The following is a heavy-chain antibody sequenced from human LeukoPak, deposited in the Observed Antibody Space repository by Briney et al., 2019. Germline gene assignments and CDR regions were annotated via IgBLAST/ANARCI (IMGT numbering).Heavy chain of an antibody. V-gene: IGHV4-61*02. CDR2: IYTSGST. Sequence: SQTLSLTCTVSGGSISSGSYYWSWIRQPAGKGQEWIGRIYTSGSTNYNPSLKSRVTISVDTSKNQFSLKLSSVTAADTAVYYCARDRDSYGYSALGYWGQGTLVTVSS. CDR1: GGSISSGSYY. CDR3: ARDRDSYGYSALGY. J-gene: IGHJ4*02. D-gene: IGHD5-18*01.